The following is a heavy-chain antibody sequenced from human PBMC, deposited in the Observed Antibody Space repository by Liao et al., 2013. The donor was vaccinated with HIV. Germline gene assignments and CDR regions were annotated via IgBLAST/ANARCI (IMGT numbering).Heavy chain of an antibody. CDR2: IYTGMSTTGTT. J-gene: IGHJ2*01. Sequence: QVQLQESGPGLVKPSETLSLTCTVSGGSIDTYYWSWIRQPPGKGLEWIGHIYTGMSTTGTTNYNPSLKSRVSISADTSSNHVSLKLTSVTAADTAVYYCARGSVVHWYFDLWGRGTLVTVSS. CDR1: GGSIDTYY. CDR3: ARGSVVHWYFDL. D-gene: IGHD2-15*01. V-gene: IGHV4-4*08.